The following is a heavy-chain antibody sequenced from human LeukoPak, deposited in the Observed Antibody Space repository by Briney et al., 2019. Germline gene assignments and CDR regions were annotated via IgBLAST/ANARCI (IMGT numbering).Heavy chain of an antibody. V-gene: IGHV3-33*01. Sequence: PGGSLRLSCAASGFTFSSYGMHWVRQASGKGLEWVAVIWYDGSNKYYADSVKGRFTISRDNSKNTLYLQMNSLRAEDTAVYYCARMSVDYYYYYMDVWGKGTTVTVSS. CDR2: IWYDGSNK. CDR3: ARMSVDYYYYYMDV. CDR1: GFTFSSYG. J-gene: IGHJ6*03.